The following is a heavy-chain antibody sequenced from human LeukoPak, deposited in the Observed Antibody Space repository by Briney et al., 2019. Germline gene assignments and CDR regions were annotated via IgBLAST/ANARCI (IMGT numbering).Heavy chain of an antibody. D-gene: IGHD1-26*01. Sequence: GGSLRLSCAASGFTFSSNWMTWVRQAPGKGLEWVANIKEDGSEKKYEDSVKGRFTISRDNSKNTLYLQMNSLRAEDTAVYYCAKDFFSGSYLDYWGQGTLVTVSS. CDR1: GFTFSSNW. CDR3: AKDFFSGSYLDY. V-gene: IGHV3-7*03. J-gene: IGHJ4*02. CDR2: IKEDGSEK.